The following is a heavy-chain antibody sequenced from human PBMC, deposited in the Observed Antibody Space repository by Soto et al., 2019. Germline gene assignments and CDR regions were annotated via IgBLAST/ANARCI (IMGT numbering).Heavy chain of an antibody. V-gene: IGHV4-30-2*01. D-gene: IGHD3-22*01. Sequence: WTWIRQPPEEGLEWIGHMYHTGTTYYNPSLKSRVTMSVDTSKNQFSLKLSSVTAADTAMYYCARGINYYDSSGDSWFDPWGQGTLVTVSS. CDR3: ARGINYYDSSGDSWFDP. CDR2: MYHTGTT. J-gene: IGHJ5*02.